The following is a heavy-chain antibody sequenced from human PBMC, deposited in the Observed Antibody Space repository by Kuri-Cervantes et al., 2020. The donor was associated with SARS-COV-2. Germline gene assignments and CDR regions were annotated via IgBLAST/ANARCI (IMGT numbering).Heavy chain of an antibody. CDR3: VRDGDHWNFDY. D-gene: IGHD1-1*01. CDR1: GFTFSSYS. Sequence: GESLKISCAASGFTFSSYSMNWVRQAPGKGLEWVSSISSSSSYIYYADSVKGRFTLSRDNAKNMLFLQMNSLRAEDTAVYYCVRDGDHWNFDYWGQGTLGTVSS. J-gene: IGHJ4*02. CDR2: ISSSSSYI. V-gene: IGHV3-21*01.